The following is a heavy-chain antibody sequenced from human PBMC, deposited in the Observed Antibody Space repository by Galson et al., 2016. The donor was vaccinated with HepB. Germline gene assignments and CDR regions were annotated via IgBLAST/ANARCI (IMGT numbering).Heavy chain of an antibody. CDR3: ATSNSYGYVH. J-gene: IGHJ4*02. D-gene: IGHD5-18*01. V-gene: IGHV3-7*01. CDR2: IKPDGSEK. CDR1: TFTFSNYW. Sequence: SLRLSCADSTFTFSNYWMTWVRQAPGKGLEWVANIKPDGSEKYYVDSVKGRFTISRDNAKNSLYLQMNSLRAEDTAVYYCATSNSYGYVHWGQGALVTVSS.